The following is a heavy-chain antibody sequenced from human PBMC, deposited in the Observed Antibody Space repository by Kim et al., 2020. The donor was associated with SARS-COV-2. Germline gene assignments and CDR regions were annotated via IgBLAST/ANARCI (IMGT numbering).Heavy chain of an antibody. Sequence: NTNYAQKTQGRVTMTTDTSTSTAYMELRSLRSDDTAVYYCARDATWGADYWGQGTLVTVSS. CDR2: NT. D-gene: IGHD3-16*01. J-gene: IGHJ4*02. CDR3: ARDATWGADY. V-gene: IGHV1-18*01.